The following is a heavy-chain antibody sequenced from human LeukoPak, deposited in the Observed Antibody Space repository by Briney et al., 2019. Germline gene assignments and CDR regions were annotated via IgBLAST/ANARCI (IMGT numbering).Heavy chain of an antibody. CDR3: AIDQRLIPVAFDI. V-gene: IGHV3-23*01. J-gene: IGHJ3*02. CDR1: GFTFSSYA. D-gene: IGHD3-16*01. CDR2: ISGSGGST. Sequence: GGSLRLSCAASGFTFSSYAMSWVRQAPGKGLEWVSAISGSGGSTYYADSVKGRFTISRDNSKNTLYLQMNSLRAEDTAVYYCAIDQRLIPVAFDIWGQGTMVTVSS.